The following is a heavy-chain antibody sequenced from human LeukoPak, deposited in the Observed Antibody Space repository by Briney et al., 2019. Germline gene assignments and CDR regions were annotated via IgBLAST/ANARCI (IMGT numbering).Heavy chain of an antibody. D-gene: IGHD6-19*01. J-gene: IGHJ4*02. CDR3: ARDVSKWLAHFDY. Sequence: GGSLRLSCAASGFTFSSYWMSWVRQAPGKGLEWVSGINWNGGSTGYADSVKGRFTISRDNAKNSLYLQMNSLRAEDTALYYCARDVSKWLAHFDYWGQGTLVTVSS. CDR2: INWNGGST. CDR1: GFTFSSYW. V-gene: IGHV3-20*04.